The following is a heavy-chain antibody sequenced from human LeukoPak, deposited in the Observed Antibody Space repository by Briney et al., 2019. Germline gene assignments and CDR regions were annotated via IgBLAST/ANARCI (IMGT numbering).Heavy chain of an antibody. CDR3: ARDYSFAWSEKDC. J-gene: IGHJ4*02. CDR2: ISNDGSKI. CDR1: GFTFNKYA. Sequence: GNSLRLSCTASGFTFNKYAMHWVRQAPGKGLEWVAVISNDGSKIYYGDSVKGRVTISRDNSKHTVYLQMNSLRPEDTAVYYCARDYSFAWSEKDCWGQGTRVTVSS. V-gene: IGHV3-30*04. D-gene: IGHD3-9*01.